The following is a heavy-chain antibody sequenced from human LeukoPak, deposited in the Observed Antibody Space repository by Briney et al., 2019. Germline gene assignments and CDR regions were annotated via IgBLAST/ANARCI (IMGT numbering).Heavy chain of an antibody. CDR1: GGSISSSIYY. CDR3: ARHSGWFDP. CDR2: TYYSGST. Sequence: SETLSLTCTVSGGSISSSIYYWGWIRQPPGKGLEWIGSTYYSGSTYYNPSLKSRVTISVDTSKNQFSLKLSSVTAADTAVYYCARHSGWFDPWGQGTLVTVSS. J-gene: IGHJ5*02. V-gene: IGHV4-39*01.